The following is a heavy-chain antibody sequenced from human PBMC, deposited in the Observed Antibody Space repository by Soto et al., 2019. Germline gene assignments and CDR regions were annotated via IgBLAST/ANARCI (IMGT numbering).Heavy chain of an antibody. CDR3: ARDYYYDSSGYYAGFDY. CDR1: GFTFSDYA. J-gene: IGHJ4*02. Sequence: GGSLRLSCAASGFTFSDYAMHWFRQAPGKGLEWVSVVSNNRRNIYYADSVKGRFTISRDSAKNTLYLQMNSLRAEDTAVYYCARDYYYDSSGYYAGFDYWGQGTLVTVSS. D-gene: IGHD3-22*01. CDR2: VSNNRRNI. V-gene: IGHV3-33*08.